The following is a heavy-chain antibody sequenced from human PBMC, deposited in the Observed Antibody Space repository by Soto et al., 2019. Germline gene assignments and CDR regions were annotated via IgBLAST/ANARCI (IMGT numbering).Heavy chain of an antibody. CDR1: GFTFSSYS. CDR3: ARDLWSGSTRDY. J-gene: IGHJ4*02. D-gene: IGHD1-26*01. Sequence: EVQLVESGGGLVQPGGSLRLSCAASGFTFSSYSINWVRQAPGTGLEWVSYISSRSSTIYYADSVKGRFTISRDNAKNSLYLQMNSLRDEDTAVYYCARDLWSGSTRDYWGQGTLVTVSS. CDR2: ISSRSSTI. V-gene: IGHV3-48*02.